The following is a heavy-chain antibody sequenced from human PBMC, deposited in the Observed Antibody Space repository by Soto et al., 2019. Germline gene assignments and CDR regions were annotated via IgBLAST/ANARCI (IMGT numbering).Heavy chain of an antibody. J-gene: IGHJ6*02. Sequence: SLRLSCAASGFTVSSNYMSWVRQAPGKGLECVSVIYSGGRIYYADSVKGRFTISRDNSKNTLYLQMNSLRAEDTAVYYCARDRWWGDGMDVWGQGTTVTVSS. V-gene: IGHV3-66*01. CDR1: GFTVSSNY. CDR2: IYSGGRI. D-gene: IGHD2-15*01. CDR3: ARDRWWGDGMDV.